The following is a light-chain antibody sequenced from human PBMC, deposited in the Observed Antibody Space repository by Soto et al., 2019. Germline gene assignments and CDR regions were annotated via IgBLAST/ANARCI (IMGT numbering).Light chain of an antibody. J-gene: IGKJ1*01. CDR3: MQTLQTPT. V-gene: IGKV2-28*01. CDR2: LGS. CDR1: QNLMHSNGYNY. Sequence: DIVMTQSPLSLPVTPGETASISCRSSQNLMHSNGYNYLDWYLQKPGQSPQLLISLGSNRASGVPDRFSGSGSGTDFTLKISSVEAEDVGVYYCMQTLQTPTFGQGTKVDIK.